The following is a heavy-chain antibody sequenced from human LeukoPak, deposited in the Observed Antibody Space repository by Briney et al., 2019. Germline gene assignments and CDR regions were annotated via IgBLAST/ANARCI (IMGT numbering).Heavy chain of an antibody. J-gene: IGHJ4*02. V-gene: IGHV1-2*02. CDR1: GYTFTGYY. D-gene: IGHD3-9*01. CDR2: INPNSGGT. CDR3: ARVRSPVYDILTGKYYFDY. Sequence: ASVKVSCKASGYTFTGYYMHWVRQAPGQGLEWMGWINPNSGGTNYAQKFQGRVTMTRDTSISTAYMELSRLRSDDTAVYYCARVRSPVYDILTGKYYFDYWGQGTLVTVSS.